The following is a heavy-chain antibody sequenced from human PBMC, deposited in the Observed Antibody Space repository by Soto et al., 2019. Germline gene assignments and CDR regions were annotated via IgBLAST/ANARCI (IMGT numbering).Heavy chain of an antibody. J-gene: IGHJ5*02. CDR1: GASISSYY. CDR3: ARVPFVGYFDWLDP. V-gene: IGHV4-59*01. D-gene: IGHD3-9*01. Sequence: PSETLSLTCSVSGASISSYYWTWIRQPPGGGLEWIGYMHHTQGTNDNPSLRCRVHMSIDTSMNQFSLRLTSVTAADAAVYYCARVPFVGYFDWLDPWGHGTLVTVSS. CDR2: MHHTQGT.